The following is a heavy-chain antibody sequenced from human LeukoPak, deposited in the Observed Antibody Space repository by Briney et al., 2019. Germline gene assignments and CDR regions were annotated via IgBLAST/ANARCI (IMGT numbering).Heavy chain of an antibody. J-gene: IGHJ6*02. CDR2: IYHSGST. CDR1: GASISSGCYS. CDR3: ARVSSVLTAMVPFYYYYGMDV. Sequence: PSQTLSLTHAVSGASISSGCYSWGRIRQRPGKGLEWIGYIYHSGSTYYNPSLKSLVTIAVDRSKNQFSLKLSSVTAADTAVYYCARVSSVLTAMVPFYYYYGMDVWGQGTTVTVSS. V-gene: IGHV4-30-2*01. D-gene: IGHD5-18*01.